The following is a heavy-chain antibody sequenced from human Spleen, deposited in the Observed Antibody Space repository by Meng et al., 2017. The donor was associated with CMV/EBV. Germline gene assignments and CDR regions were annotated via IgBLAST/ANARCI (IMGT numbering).Heavy chain of an antibody. CDR3: ARDGGGYGVGTGWYIDY. Sequence: GGSLRLSCAASGFTFSTYAMGWVRQAPGKGLERVSSISNSGDNINFADSVRGRFTISRDNSKNTLYLQMNGLRVEDTDVYYCARDGGGYGVGTGWYIDYWGQGTLVTVSS. D-gene: IGHD2-8*02. CDR2: ISNSGDNI. J-gene: IGHJ4*02. V-gene: IGHV3-23*01. CDR1: GFTFSTYA.